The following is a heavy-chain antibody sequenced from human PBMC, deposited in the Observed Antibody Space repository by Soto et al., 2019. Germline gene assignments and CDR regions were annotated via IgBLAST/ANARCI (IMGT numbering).Heavy chain of an antibody. D-gene: IGHD3-3*01. CDR1: GFTFSNYG. Sequence: PGGSLRLSCAASGFTFSNYGIHWVLQDPGKGLEWVAVITYDGSNKYYAGSVKGRFTISRDNSKNTVSLHMSSLRPVDTAVYYCAKPQSIGESENFQHWGRGTLVTVSS. CDR2: ITYDGSNK. J-gene: IGHJ1*01. CDR3: AKPQSIGESENFQH. V-gene: IGHV3-30*18.